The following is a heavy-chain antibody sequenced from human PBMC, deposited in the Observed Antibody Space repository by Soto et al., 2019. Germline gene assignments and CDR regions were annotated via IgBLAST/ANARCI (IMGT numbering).Heavy chain of an antibody. D-gene: IGHD5-12*01. J-gene: IGHJ4*02. CDR3: ARDKLEMATIFDS. V-gene: IGHV1-18*01. CDR1: GYTFTSHG. CDR2: ISPYNGNT. Sequence: QVQLVQSGAEVKKPGASVKVSCKASGYTFTSHGISWVRQDPGQGLEWMGWISPYNGNTDYAQKVQGSGTMTTDTSTSTAYMELRSLRSDDSAVYYCARDKLEMATIFDSWGQGALVTVSS.